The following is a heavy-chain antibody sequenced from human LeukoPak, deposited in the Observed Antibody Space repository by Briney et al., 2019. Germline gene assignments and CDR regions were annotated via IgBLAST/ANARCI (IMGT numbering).Heavy chain of an antibody. CDR1: GFTFDGYA. CDR2: ISWNSGSI. J-gene: IGHJ5*02. Sequence: SGRSLRLSCAASGFTFDGYAMHWVRQAPGKGLEWVSGISWNSGSIGYADSVKGRFTISRDNAKNSLYLQMNSLRAEDTALYYCAKGRDKYQLLSKNWFDPWGQGTLVTVSS. CDR3: AKGRDKYQLLSKNWFDP. V-gene: IGHV3-9*01. D-gene: IGHD2-2*01.